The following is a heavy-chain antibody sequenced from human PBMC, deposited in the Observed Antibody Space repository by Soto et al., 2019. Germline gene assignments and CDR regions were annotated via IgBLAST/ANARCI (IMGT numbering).Heavy chain of an antibody. J-gene: IGHJ4*02. Sequence: PGGSLRLSCAASGFSFSISPMHWVRQAPGKGPEWVALISYDGTNKFYADSVKGRFTISRENSKSTLYLQVDSLRPEDAAVYYCARDPKTSGGQHWAFNYFDSWGQGTLVTVSS. CDR3: ARDPKTSGGQHWAFNYFDS. CDR2: ISYDGTNK. V-gene: IGHV3-30-3*01. D-gene: IGHD7-27*01. CDR1: GFSFSISP.